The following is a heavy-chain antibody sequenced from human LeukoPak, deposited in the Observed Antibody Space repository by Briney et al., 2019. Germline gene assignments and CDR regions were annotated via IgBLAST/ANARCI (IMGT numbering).Heavy chain of an antibody. CDR1: GYTFTSYG. D-gene: IGHD1-26*01. CDR3: ARDESAWELHLQLWFDP. V-gene: IGHV1-18*01. J-gene: IGHJ5*02. CDR2: ISAYNGNT. Sequence: ASVKVSCKASGYTFTSYGISWVRQAPGQGLEWMGWISAYNGNTNYAQKLQGRVTMTTDTSTSTAYMELRSLRSDDTAVYYCARDESAWELHLQLWFDPWGQGTLVTVSS.